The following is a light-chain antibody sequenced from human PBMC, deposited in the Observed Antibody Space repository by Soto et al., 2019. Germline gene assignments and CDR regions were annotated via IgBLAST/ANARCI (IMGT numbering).Light chain of an antibody. J-gene: IGKJ2*01. Sequence: EIVLTQSPATLSLSPGERATLSCRASQSVSGSYLAWYQQKPGQAPRLLIYDASDRATGIPARFSGSGSGTDFTLTISSLEPEDFAVYYCQQRGDWPLYTFGHGTKVELK. CDR1: QSVSGSY. CDR2: DAS. V-gene: IGKV3-11*01. CDR3: QQRGDWPLYT.